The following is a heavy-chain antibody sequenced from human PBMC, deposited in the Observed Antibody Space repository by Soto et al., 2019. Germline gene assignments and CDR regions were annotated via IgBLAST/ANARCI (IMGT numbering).Heavy chain of an antibody. CDR3: TSDSYSSMLVVRFDY. V-gene: IGHV3-15*07. D-gene: IGHD3-22*01. CDR2: IKSRALGGTT. Sequence: PGGSLRLSCAGSGFPFSNAWINWVRHVPGKGLEWVGRIKSRALGGTTDFAAPVRGRFAITRDDSRNVAYMQMNSLHTEDTAVYYCTSDSYSSMLVVRFDYWGHGSLVTVSS. J-gene: IGHJ4*01. CDR1: GFPFSNAW.